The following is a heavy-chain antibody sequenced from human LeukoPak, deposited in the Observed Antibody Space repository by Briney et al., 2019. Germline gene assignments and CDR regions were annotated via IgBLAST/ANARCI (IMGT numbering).Heavy chain of an antibody. Sequence: SETLSLTCTVSGGSISSYYWSWIRQPPGKGLEWIGCIYYSGSTNYNPSLKSRVTISVDTSKNQFSLKVGSVTAADTAVYYCARHQWLVSYFDYWGQGTLVTVSS. CDR2: IYYSGST. J-gene: IGHJ4*02. D-gene: IGHD6-19*01. V-gene: IGHV4-59*08. CDR3: ARHQWLVSYFDY. CDR1: GGSISSYY.